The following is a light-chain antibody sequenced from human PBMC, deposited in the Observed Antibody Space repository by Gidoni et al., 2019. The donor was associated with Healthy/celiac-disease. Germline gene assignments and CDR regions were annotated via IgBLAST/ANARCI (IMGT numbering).Light chain of an antibody. V-gene: IGKV3-20*01. Sequence: EMVLTQSPATLSLSPGERATLSCRASQSVSSSYLDWYQQNRGQAPRLLIYDATSRATGLPDGFSGSGSGTDFTLTISRLEPEDFAVYYCQQYDSSPICTFGPGTKVDIK. J-gene: IGKJ3*01. CDR2: DAT. CDR3: QQYDSSPICT. CDR1: QSVSSSY.